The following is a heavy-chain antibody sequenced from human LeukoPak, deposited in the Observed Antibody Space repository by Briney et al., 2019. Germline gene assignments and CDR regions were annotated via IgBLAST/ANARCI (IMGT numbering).Heavy chain of an antibody. J-gene: IGHJ6*03. Sequence: EASVKVSCKASGGTFSSYAISWVRQAPGRGLEWMGGIIPIFGTANYAQKFQGRVTITADESTSTAYMELSSLRSEDTAVYYCARVHYGGNALAYYYYMDVWGKGTTVTVSS. CDR2: IIPIFGTA. V-gene: IGHV1-69*01. D-gene: IGHD4-23*01. CDR3: ARVHYGGNALAYYYYMDV. CDR1: GGTFSSYA.